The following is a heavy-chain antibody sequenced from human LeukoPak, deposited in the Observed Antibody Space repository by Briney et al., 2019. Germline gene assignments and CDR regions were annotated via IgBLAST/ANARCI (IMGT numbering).Heavy chain of an antibody. CDR2: ISSSSSYI. D-gene: IGHD4-23*01. CDR1: GFTFSSYS. J-gene: IGHJ4*02. CDR3: AKDKGNPVFDY. V-gene: IGHV3-21*01. Sequence: GGSLRLSCAASGFTFSSYSKNWVRQAPGKGLEWVSSISSSSSYIYYADSVKGRFTISRDNAKNSLYLQMNSLRAEDTAVYYCAKDKGNPVFDYWGQGTLVTVSS.